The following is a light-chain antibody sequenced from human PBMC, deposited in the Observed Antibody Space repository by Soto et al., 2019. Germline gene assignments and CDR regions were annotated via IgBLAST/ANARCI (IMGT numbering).Light chain of an antibody. CDR1: RSDVGSYYY. V-gene: IGLV2-11*01. J-gene: IGLJ3*02. CDR2: DDT. Sequence: QSVLTQPRSVSGSPGQSVTISCTGTRSDVGSYYYVSWYQQHPGKAPKLMIYDDTKRPSGVPDRFSGSKSGNTASLTISELEAEDEADYHSCSYAGNDLLVFGRGTKLTVL. CDR3: CSYAGNDLLV.